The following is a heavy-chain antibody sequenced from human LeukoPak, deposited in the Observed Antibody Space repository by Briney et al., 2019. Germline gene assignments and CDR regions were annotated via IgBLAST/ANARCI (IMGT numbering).Heavy chain of an antibody. CDR3: AKDRLPETYYGSGGNDY. V-gene: IGHV3-23*01. CDR1: GFTFSSYA. Sequence: GGSLRLSCAASGFTFSSYAMHWVRQAPGKGLEWVSCIRSSADSTYYADSVKGRFTISRDNSKNTLFLQINSLRAEDTAVYYCAKDRLPETYYGSGGNDYWGQGTLVTVSS. CDR2: IRSSADST. D-gene: IGHD3-10*01. J-gene: IGHJ4*02.